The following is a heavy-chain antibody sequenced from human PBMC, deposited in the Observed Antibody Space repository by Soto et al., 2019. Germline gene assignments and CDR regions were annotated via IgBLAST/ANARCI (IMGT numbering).Heavy chain of an antibody. CDR3: AKDGAPSHCSTPSCYYYYYYGMDV. D-gene: IGHD2-2*01. V-gene: IGHV3-30*18. Sequence: QVQLVESGGGVVQPGRSLRLSCAASGFTFSSYGMHWVRQAPGKGLEWVAVISYDGSNKYYADSVKGRFTISRDNSKNTVYLKMTSRRAEGTAVYYSAKDGAPSHCSTPSCYYYYYYGMDVWGQGTTVTVSS. CDR1: GFTFSSYG. CDR2: ISYDGSNK. J-gene: IGHJ6*02.